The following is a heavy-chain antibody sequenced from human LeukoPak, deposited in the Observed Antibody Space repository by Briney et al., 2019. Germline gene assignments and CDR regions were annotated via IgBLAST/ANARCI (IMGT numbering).Heavy chain of an antibody. J-gene: IGHJ4*02. CDR1: GGSISSYY. V-gene: IGHV4-59*01. CDR3: ARSRGGSYYGFDY. Sequence: PSETLSLTCTVSGGSISSYYWSWIRQPPGKGLEWIGYIYYSGSTNYNPSLKSRVTISVDTSKNQFSLKLSSVTAADTAVCYCARSRGGSYYGFDYWGQGTLVTVSS. CDR2: IYYSGST. D-gene: IGHD3-22*01.